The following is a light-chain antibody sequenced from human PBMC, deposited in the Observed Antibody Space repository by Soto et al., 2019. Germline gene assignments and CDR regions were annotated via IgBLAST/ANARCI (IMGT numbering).Light chain of an antibody. CDR2: EVS. CDR3: MQSTQLPPT. Sequence: DVVMTQTPLSLSVAPGQPASISSKSSQILLHITGETFLFWSLQKPGQSPQLLIYEVSTRVSGVPDRFSGSGSGTDFTLEISRVETDDGGIYYCMQSTQLPPTFGQGTRLEIK. CDR1: QILLHITGETF. V-gene: IGKV2D-29*02. J-gene: IGKJ5*01.